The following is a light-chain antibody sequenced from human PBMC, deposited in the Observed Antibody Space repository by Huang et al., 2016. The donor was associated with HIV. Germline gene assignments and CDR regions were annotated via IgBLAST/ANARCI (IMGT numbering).Light chain of an antibody. CDR2: ATS. CDR1: QTINTY. V-gene: IGKV1-39*01. J-gene: IGKJ2*01. Sequence: DIQMTQSPSSLSASVGDRVTITCRASQTINTYLNWYQHKPGKAPKLLIYATSSLQSGVPSRFSGSGSGTEFTLSISSLQPEDSATYYCQQSYTTPNAFGQGTKLEI. CDR3: QQSYTTPNA.